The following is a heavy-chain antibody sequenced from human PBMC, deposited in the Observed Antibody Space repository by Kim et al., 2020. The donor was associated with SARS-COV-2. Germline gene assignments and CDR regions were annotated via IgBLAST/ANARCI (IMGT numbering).Heavy chain of an antibody. CDR3: ARLQHDILTGYYGGAFDV. CDR2: INPGDSDT. CDR1: GYSFTNNW. D-gene: IGHD3-9*01. V-gene: IGHV5-51*01. Sequence: GESLKISCKASGYSFTNNWIVWVRQMPGKGLEYIGVINPGDSDTRYSPSLQGQVTISADESITTTYLQWSSPKASDTAMYYCARLQHDILTGYYGGAFDVWGQGKMVTVSS. J-gene: IGHJ3*01.